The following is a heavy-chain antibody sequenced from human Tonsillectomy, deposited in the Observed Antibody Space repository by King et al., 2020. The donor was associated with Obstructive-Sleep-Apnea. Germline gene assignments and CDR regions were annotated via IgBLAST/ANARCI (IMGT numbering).Heavy chain of an antibody. CDR3: ARGGLIVVVPRAFDI. CDR1: GYTFTSYY. CDR2: INPSGGST. Sequence: VQLVESGAEVKKPGASVKVSCKASGYTFTSYYMHWVRQAPGQGLEWMGIINPSGGSTSYAQKFQGRVTMTRDPSTSTVYMERSSLRSEDTAVYYCARGGLIVVVPRAFDIWGQGTMVTVSS. J-gene: IGHJ3*02. V-gene: IGHV1-46*01. D-gene: IGHD3-22*01.